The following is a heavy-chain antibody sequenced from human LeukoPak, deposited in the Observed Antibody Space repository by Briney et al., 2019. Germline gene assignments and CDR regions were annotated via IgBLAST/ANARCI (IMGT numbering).Heavy chain of an antibody. D-gene: IGHD6-13*01. V-gene: IGHV3-23*01. Sequence: PGGSLRLSCVVSGLTFSSYSMSWVRQAPGKGLEWVSGISASGGDTWYPDSVKGRFTISRDNSKNTLFLQMNSLRVGDTAIYYCAKDAAGPEYWGQGTLVTVSS. CDR1: GLTFSSYS. J-gene: IGHJ4*02. CDR3: AKDAAGPEY. CDR2: ISASGGDT.